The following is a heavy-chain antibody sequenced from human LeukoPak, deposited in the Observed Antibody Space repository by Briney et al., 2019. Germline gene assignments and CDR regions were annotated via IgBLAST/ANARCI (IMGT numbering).Heavy chain of an antibody. V-gene: IGHV1-8*01. CDR3: ARGTKKYYYDSSGYSTLYYMDV. J-gene: IGHJ6*03. D-gene: IGHD3-22*01. CDR1: GYTFTSYD. Sequence: GASVKVSCKASGYTFTSYDINWVRQATGQGLEWMGWMNPNSGNTGYAQKFQGRVTMTRNTSISTAYMELSSLRSEDTAVYYCARGTKKYYYDSSGYSTLYYMDVWGKGTTVTVSS. CDR2: MNPNSGNT.